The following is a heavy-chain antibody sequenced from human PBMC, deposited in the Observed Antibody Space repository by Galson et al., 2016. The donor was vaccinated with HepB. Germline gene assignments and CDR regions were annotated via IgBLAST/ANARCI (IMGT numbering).Heavy chain of an antibody. J-gene: IGHJ4*02. V-gene: IGHV1-46*01. CDR3: ARWEKYSNGWFYFDY. D-gene: IGHD6-19*01. CDR1: GYSFTQYY. Sequence: VKVSCKVSGYSFTQYYMHWLRQAPGQGLEWMGIINPSNRNTSYAQKFLGRVSMPTDTSTNTVYMELRSLRSEDTAVYYYARWEKYSNGWFYFDYWGQGTLVIVSA. CDR2: INPSNRNT.